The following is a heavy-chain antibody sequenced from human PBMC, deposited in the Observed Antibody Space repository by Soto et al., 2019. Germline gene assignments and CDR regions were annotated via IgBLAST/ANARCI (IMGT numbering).Heavy chain of an antibody. V-gene: IGHV3-23*01. D-gene: IGHD2-21*02. CDR1: GFTFDNYA. J-gene: IGHJ5*02. CDR2: VSGSGRST. Sequence: GGSLRLSCTASGFTFDNYAMTWVRQAPGKGLEWVSAVSGSGRSTYYADSVKGRFTISRDNSMNTLYLRMNSLRAEDTAVYYCAKRGRGNSESWGQGTLVTVSS. CDR3: AKRGRGNSES.